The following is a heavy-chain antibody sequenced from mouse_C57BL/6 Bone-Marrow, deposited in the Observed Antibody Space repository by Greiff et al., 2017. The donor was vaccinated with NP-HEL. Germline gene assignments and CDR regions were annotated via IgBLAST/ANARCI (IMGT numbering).Heavy chain of an antibody. Sequence: QVQLQQPGAELVRPGSSVKLSCKASGYTFTSYWMDWVKQRPGQGLEWIGNIYPSDSETHYNQKFKDKATLTVDKSSSTAYVQLSSLTSEDYAVCYCAVSGYYCNCVDAYWGQGTLVTVSA. D-gene: IGHD2-1*01. CDR1: GYTFTSYW. V-gene: IGHV1-61*01. J-gene: IGHJ3*01. CDR3: AVSGYYCNCVDAY. CDR2: IYPSDSET.